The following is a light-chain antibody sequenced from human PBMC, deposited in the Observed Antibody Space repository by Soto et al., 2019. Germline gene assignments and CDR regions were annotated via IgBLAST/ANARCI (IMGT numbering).Light chain of an antibody. V-gene: IGKV3-20*01. CDR3: HQFGYSPRT. Sequence: IVWAASAVTLSLSPGYSATLSCRASQTVNSDYLAWFQQRPGQAPRLLIFATSRRATDIPDRFSGSGSGTDFTLAIRRLEPEDFAVYYCHQFGYSPRTFGQGTKVDIK. CDR1: QTVNSDY. CDR2: ATS. J-gene: IGKJ1*01.